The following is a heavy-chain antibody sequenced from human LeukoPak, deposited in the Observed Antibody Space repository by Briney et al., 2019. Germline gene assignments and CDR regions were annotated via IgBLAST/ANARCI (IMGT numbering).Heavy chain of an antibody. CDR2: INQDGSGE. Sequence: GGSLRLSCAASGFTFSSYWMSWVRQAPGKGLEWVANINQDGSGEYYVDSVKGRFTISRDNAKNSLYLQMNSLRAEDTAVYYCALWFGELLYQLTWFDYWGQGTLVTVSS. CDR1: GFTFSSYW. V-gene: IGHV3-7*01. CDR3: ALWFGELLYQLTWFDY. D-gene: IGHD3-10*01. J-gene: IGHJ4*02.